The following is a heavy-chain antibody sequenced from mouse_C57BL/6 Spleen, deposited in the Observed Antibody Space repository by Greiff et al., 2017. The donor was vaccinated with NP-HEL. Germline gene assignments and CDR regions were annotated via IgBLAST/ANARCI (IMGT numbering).Heavy chain of an antibody. J-gene: IGHJ2*01. CDR3: ATLRDFDY. CDR1: GYTFTSYW. CDR2: IDPSDSYT. D-gene: IGHD1-3*01. Sequence: QVQLKQPGAELVKPGASVKLSCKASGYTFTSYWMQWVKQRPGQGLEWIGEIDPSDSYTNYNQKFKGKATLTVDTSSSTAYMQLSSLTSEDSAVYYCATLRDFDYWGQGTTLTVSS. V-gene: IGHV1-50*01.